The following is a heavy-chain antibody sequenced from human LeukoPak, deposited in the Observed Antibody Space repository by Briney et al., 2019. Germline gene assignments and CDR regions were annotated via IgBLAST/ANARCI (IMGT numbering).Heavy chain of an antibody. V-gene: IGHV1-18*01. CDR1: GYTFTSYG. CDR2: ISAYNGNT. D-gene: IGHD6-19*01. Sequence: ASVKVSCKASGYTFTSYGISWVRQAPGQGLEWMGWISAYNGNTNYAQKLQGRVTMTTDTSTSTAYMELSRLRSDDTAVYYCARASTRGIAVAGTRYWGQGTLVTVSS. J-gene: IGHJ4*02. CDR3: ARASTRGIAVAGTRY.